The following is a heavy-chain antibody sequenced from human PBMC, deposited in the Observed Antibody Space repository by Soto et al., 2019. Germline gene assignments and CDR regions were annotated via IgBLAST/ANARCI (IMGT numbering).Heavy chain of an antibody. V-gene: IGHV3-23*01. Sequence: EVQLLESGGGLVQPGGSLRLSCAASGFTFSSYAMSWVRQAPGKGLEWVSAISGSGGSTYYADSVKGRFTISRDNSKNXLXQQMNSLRAEDTAVYYCAKADLLVPGAMPENNWFDPWGQGTLVTVSS. CDR3: AKADLLVPGAMPENNWFDP. CDR1: GFTFSSYA. D-gene: IGHD2-2*01. J-gene: IGHJ5*02. CDR2: ISGSGGST.